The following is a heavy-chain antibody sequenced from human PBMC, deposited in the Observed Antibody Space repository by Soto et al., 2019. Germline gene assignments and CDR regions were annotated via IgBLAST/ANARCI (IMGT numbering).Heavy chain of an antibody. Sequence: QVQLVQSGAEVKKPGSSVKVSCKASGGTFSSYAISWVRQAPGQGLEWMVGIIPIFGTANYAQKFQGRVTITADESTSTAYMELSSLRSEDTAVCYCARDRGHAGSGWAYYFDCWGQGTLVTVSS. CDR2: IIPIFGTA. V-gene: IGHV1-69*12. CDR3: ARDRGHAGSGWAYYFDC. D-gene: IGHD6-19*01. CDR1: GGTFSSYA. J-gene: IGHJ4*02.